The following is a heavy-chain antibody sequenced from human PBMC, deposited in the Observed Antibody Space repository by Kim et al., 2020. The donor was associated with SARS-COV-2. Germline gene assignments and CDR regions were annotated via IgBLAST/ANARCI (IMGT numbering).Heavy chain of an antibody. J-gene: IGHJ4*02. Sequence: GGSLRLSCAASGFTCGSYSRNWVRQAPGKGLEWVSSISSSSSYIYYADSVKGRFTISRDNAMNSLYLQMNSLRAEDTAVYYCARDPDYYDSSGYYYVGFDYWGQGTLVTVSS. V-gene: IGHV3-21*01. D-gene: IGHD3-22*01. CDR2: ISSSSSYI. CDR1: GFTCGSYS. CDR3: ARDPDYYDSSGYYYVGFDY.